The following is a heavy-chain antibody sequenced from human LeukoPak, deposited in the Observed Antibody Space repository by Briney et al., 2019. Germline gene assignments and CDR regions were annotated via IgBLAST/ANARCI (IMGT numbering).Heavy chain of an antibody. CDR1: GGSISSHY. CDR2: IYYSGST. D-gene: IGHD5-18*01. CDR3: ARARMGYSYGYGPGFDY. J-gene: IGHJ4*02. Sequence: SETLSLTRTVSGGSISSHYWSWIRQPPGKGLEWIGYIYYSGSTNYNPSLKSRVTISVDTSKNQFSLKLSSVTAADTAVYYCARARMGYSYGYGPGFDYWGQGTLVTVSS. V-gene: IGHV4-59*11.